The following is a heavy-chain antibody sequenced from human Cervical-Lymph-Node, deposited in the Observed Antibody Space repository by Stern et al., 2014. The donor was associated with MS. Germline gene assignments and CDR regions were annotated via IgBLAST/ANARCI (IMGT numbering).Heavy chain of an antibody. CDR2: IYSSGST. CDR1: GGSISSGNYY. CDR3: ARGNYDVLTDNGGHGFDI. J-gene: IGHJ3*02. D-gene: IGHD3-9*01. V-gene: IGHV4-61*02. Sequence: QVQLQESGPGLVKPSQTLSLTCTVSGGSISSGNYYWSWIRQPAGEGLEWIGRIYSSGSTQYNPPLKSPVTISADTSPNQFSLGLSSVTAADTAVYYCARGNYDVLTDNGGHGFDIWGQGTMVTVSS.